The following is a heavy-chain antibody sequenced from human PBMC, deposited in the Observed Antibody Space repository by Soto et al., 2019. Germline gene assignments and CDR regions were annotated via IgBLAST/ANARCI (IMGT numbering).Heavy chain of an antibody. CDR3: ARDMSGGTYNYYYGMDV. J-gene: IGHJ6*02. CDR2: ISGSGSPT. CDR1: GFTFSSYA. V-gene: IGHV3-23*01. Sequence: EVQLLESGGGLGQPGGSLRLSCAASGFTFSSYAMTWVRQAPGRGLEWVSAISGSGSPTYYADSVKGRFTISRDNSKTTLYLQMNGLRADDTAVYYCARDMSGGTYNYYYGMDVWGQGTTVTVSS. D-gene: IGHD1-26*01.